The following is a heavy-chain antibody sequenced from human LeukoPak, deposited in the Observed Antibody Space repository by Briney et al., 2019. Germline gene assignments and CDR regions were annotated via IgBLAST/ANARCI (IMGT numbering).Heavy chain of an antibody. CDR3: ARRRAAAAAFDI. D-gene: IGHD6-13*01. J-gene: IGHJ3*02. Sequence: GGSLRLSCAASGFTFSSYSMNWVRQAPGKGLEWVSSISSSSSYIYYADSVKGRFTIPRDNAKNSLYLQMNSLRAEDTAVYYCARRRAAAAAFDIWGQGTMVTVSS. CDR1: GFTFSSYS. CDR2: ISSSSSYI. V-gene: IGHV3-21*01.